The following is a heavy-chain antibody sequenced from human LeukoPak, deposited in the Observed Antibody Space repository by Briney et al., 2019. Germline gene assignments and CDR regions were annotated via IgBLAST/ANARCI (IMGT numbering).Heavy chain of an antibody. J-gene: IGHJ4*02. D-gene: IGHD4-23*01. Sequence: AGGSLRLSCAASGFTFSSYAMSWVRQAPGKGLEWVSAISGSGGSTYYAASVKGRFTISRDNSKNTLYLQMTSLRAEDTAVYYCAKGAEGPRWPPFDYWGQGTLGTVSP. V-gene: IGHV3-23*01. CDR2: ISGSGGST. CDR3: AKGAEGPRWPPFDY. CDR1: GFTFSSYA.